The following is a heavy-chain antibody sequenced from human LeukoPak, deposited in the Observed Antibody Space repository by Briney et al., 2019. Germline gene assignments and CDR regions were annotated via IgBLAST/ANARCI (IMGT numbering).Heavy chain of an antibody. Sequence: SVKVSCKASGGTFSSYAISWVRQAPGQGLEWMGGIIPIFGTANYAQKFQGRVTITADESTSTAYMELSSLRSEDTAVYYCARDRAQLLISGWFDPWGQGTLVTVSS. V-gene: IGHV1-69*13. D-gene: IGHD2-2*01. CDR1: GGTFSSYA. J-gene: IGHJ5*02. CDR2: IIPIFGTA. CDR3: ARDRAQLLISGWFDP.